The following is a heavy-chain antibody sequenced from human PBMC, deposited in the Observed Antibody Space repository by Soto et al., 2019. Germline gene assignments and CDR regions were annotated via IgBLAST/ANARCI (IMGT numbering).Heavy chain of an antibody. CDR3: AKILWFGELSTGPLGY. CDR1: GFTFSSYG. J-gene: IGHJ4*02. V-gene: IGHV3-30*18. Sequence: GGSLRLSCAASGFTFSSYGMHWVRQAPGKGLEWVAVISYDGSNKYYADSVKGRFTISRDNSKNTLYLQMNSLRAEDTAVYYCAKILWFGELSTGPLGYWGQGTLVTVSS. D-gene: IGHD3-10*01. CDR2: ISYDGSNK.